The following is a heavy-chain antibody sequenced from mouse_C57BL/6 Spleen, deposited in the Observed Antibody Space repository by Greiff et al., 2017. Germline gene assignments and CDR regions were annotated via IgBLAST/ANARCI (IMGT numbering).Heavy chain of an antibody. CDR1: GYSITSGYD. CDR3: ARGDYYYGSSSWFAY. D-gene: IGHD1-1*01. J-gene: IGHJ3*01. CDR2: ISYSGST. V-gene: IGHV3-1*01. Sequence: EVKLMESGPGMVKPSQSLSLTCTVTGYSITSGYDWHWIRHFPGNKLEWMGYISYSGSTNYNPSLKSRISITHDTSKNHFFLKLNSVTTEDTATYYCARGDYYYGSSSWFAYWGQGTLVTVSA.